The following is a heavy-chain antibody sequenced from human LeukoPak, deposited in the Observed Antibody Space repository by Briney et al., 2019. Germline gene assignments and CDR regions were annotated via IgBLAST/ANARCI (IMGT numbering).Heavy chain of an antibody. CDR3: ARARSGWYLGQFDY. CDR2: ISYDGSNK. V-gene: IGHV3-30*04. D-gene: IGHD6-19*01. J-gene: IGHJ4*02. Sequence: GGSLRLSCVVSGFTFSSYAMHWVRQAPGKGLEWVAVISYDGSNKYYADSVKGRFTISRDNYKNTLYLQMNSLRAEDTAVYYCARARSGWYLGQFDYWGQGTLVTVSS. CDR1: GFTFSSYA.